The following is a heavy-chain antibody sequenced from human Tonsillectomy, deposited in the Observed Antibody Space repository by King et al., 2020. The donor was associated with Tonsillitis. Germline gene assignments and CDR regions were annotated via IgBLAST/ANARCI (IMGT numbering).Heavy chain of an antibody. CDR3: ARYSRVVPAMYYFDY. CDR2: IYYSGST. V-gene: IGHV4-39*01. CDR1: GGSISSSSYY. Sequence: LQLQESGPGLVKPSETLSLTCTVSGGSISSSSYYWGWIRQPPGKGLEWIGSIYYSGSTYYNPSLKSRVTISVDTSKNQFSLKLSSVTAADTAVYYCARYSRVVPAMYYFDYWGQGTLVTVSS. J-gene: IGHJ4*02. D-gene: IGHD2-2*01.